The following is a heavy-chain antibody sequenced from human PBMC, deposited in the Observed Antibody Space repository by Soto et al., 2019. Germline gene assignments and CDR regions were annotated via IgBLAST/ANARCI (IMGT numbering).Heavy chain of an antibody. D-gene: IGHD2-8*01. CDR3: ARAMVYATYFDY. CDR2: ISYDGSNK. V-gene: IGHV3-30-3*01. CDR1: GFTFSSYA. Sequence: QVQLVESGGGVVQPGRSLRLSCAASGFTFSSYAMHWVRQAPGKGLECVAVISYDGSNKYYADSVKGRFTISRDNSKNTLYLQMNSLRAEDTAVYYCARAMVYATYFDYWGQGTLVTVSS. J-gene: IGHJ4*02.